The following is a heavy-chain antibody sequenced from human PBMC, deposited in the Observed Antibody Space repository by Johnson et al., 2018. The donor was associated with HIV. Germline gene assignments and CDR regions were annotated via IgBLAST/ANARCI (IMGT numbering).Heavy chain of an antibody. CDR1: GFTFSSYA. D-gene: IGHD6-13*01. J-gene: IGHJ3*02. Sequence: QVQLVESGGGVVQPGRSLRLSCAASGFTFSSYAMHWVRQAPGKGLEWVAVISYDGSNKYYADSVQRLFPISRDNSKNTLYLQINSLRAEDTAVYYCARDRAAAGTDALDIWGQGTMVTVSS. CDR3: ARDRAAAGTDALDI. CDR2: ISYDGSNK. V-gene: IGHV3-30*04.